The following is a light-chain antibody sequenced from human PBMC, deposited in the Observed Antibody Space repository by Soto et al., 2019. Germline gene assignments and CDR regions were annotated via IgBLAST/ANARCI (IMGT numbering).Light chain of an antibody. V-gene: IGKV3-15*01. CDR2: GAS. J-gene: IGKJ1*01. Sequence: EVVLTQSPGTLSLSPGEIATLSCRASQSVSSNLVWYQQKPGQAPRLLIHGASTRAPGIPARFSGSGSGTDFTLTISSLQSEDFAVYYCHQYDHWPQTFGQGTKVDIK. CDR1: QSVSSN. CDR3: HQYDHWPQT.